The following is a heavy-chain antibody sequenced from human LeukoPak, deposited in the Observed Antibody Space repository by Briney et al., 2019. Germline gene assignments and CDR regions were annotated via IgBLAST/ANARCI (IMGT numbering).Heavy chain of an antibody. Sequence: GGSLRLSCAASGFIFSSYGMHWVRQVPGKRLEWVAVIWYDGRNKYYVDSVKGRFTISRDNPKNTLYLQMNSLRVEDTAVYYCVRDGPRAYCGGDCYPEFDYWGQGSLVTVSS. D-gene: IGHD2-21*02. CDR1: GFIFSSYG. CDR3: VRDGPRAYCGGDCYPEFDY. V-gene: IGHV3-33*01. J-gene: IGHJ4*02. CDR2: IWYDGRNK.